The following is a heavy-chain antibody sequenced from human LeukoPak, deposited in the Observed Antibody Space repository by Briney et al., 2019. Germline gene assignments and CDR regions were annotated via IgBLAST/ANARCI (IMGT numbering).Heavy chain of an antibody. Sequence: GGSLRLSCAASGFTVSSNYMSWVRQAPGKGLEWVSVIYSGGSTYYADSVKGRFTVSRDNSKNTLYLQMNSLRAEDTAVYYCARAGYSSSWSTQVDAFDIWGQGTMVTVSS. CDR3: ARAGYSSSWSTQVDAFDI. D-gene: IGHD6-13*01. CDR2: IYSGGST. CDR1: GFTVSSNY. J-gene: IGHJ3*02. V-gene: IGHV3-53*01.